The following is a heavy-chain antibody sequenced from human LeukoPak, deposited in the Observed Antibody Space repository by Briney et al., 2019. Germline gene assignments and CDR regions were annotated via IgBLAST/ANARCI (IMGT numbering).Heavy chain of an antibody. CDR2: ISYDGSNK. V-gene: IGHV3-30*04. Sequence: PGGSLRLSCAASGFTFSSYAMHWVRQAPGKGLEWVAVISYDGSNKYYADSVKGRFTISRDNSKNTLYLQMNSLRAEDTAVYYCARERGGVYDILTVTYYMDVWGKGTTVTISS. CDR3: ARERGGVYDILTVTYYMDV. J-gene: IGHJ6*03. D-gene: IGHD3-9*01. CDR1: GFTFSSYA.